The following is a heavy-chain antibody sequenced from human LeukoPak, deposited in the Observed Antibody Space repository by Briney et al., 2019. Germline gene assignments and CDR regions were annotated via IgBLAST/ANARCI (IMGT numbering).Heavy chain of an antibody. D-gene: IGHD5-24*01. CDR2: LNPSGGSS. V-gene: IGHV1-46*01. Sequence: ASVKVSCKASGYTVTSYYMHWVRQAPGQGLEWMAILNPSGGSSNYAQKFQGRATLTRATSTGTVYMELSSLRPEDTAVYYCASVYKHGIDVWGQGTTVIVSS. CDR1: GYTVTSYY. J-gene: IGHJ6*02. CDR3: ASVYKHGIDV.